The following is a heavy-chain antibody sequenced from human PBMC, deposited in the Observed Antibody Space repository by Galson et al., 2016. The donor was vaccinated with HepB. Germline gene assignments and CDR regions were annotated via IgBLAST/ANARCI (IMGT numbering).Heavy chain of an antibody. CDR2: IFPDDSDA. V-gene: IGHV5-51*01. J-gene: IGHJ4*02. CDR3: ATLGLGLPARTFDF. Sequence: QSGAEVKKPGESLRISCKVSGYDFTSYWIGWVRQMPGKGLEWMGIIFPDDSDAKYTPSFQGQVTMSADKSINTAYLQWTSLKASDTAMYYCATLGLGLPARTFDFWGQGTLVTVSS. CDR1: GYDFTSYW. D-gene: IGHD2-2*01.